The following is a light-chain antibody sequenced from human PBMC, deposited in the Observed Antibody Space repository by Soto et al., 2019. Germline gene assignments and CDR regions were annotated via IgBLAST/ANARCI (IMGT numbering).Light chain of an antibody. V-gene: IGKV1-39*01. CDR3: QQSYATPKT. CDR1: ETISTY. CDR2: AAS. J-gene: IGKJ2*01. Sequence: DIQMTQSPSSLAAAVGDRVTITCRASETISTYLNWYQQKPGKAPNLLIYAASNLQSGVPSRFSASGSGTDFALTISSLQREDLATDYCQQSYATPKTCRQGTKLEIK.